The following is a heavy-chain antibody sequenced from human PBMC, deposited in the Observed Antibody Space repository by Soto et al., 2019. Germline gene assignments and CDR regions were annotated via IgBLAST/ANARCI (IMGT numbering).Heavy chain of an antibody. CDR3: AREGRSTNWFDP. D-gene: IGHD2-2*01. CDR2: IYYSGST. CDR1: GGSISSGDYY. Sequence: SETLSLPCTVSGGSISSGDYYWSWIRQPPGKGLEWIGYIYYSGSTYYNPSLKSRVTISVDTSKNQFSLKLSSVTAADTAVYYCAREGRSTNWFDPWGQGTLVTVSS. V-gene: IGHV4-30-4*01. J-gene: IGHJ5*02.